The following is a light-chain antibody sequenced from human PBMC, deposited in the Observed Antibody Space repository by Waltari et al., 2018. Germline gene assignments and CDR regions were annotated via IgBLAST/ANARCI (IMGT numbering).Light chain of an antibody. Sequence: YTLTQPPSLSESPGRTVIISCTRSSGYIVSNDVHWVQPRPGSAPTIVIYENNLRPPGVPDRFSASIDRSSNSASLTISGLKTEDEADYYCQSYDSRNLVFGGGTKVTVL. V-gene: IGLV6-57*03. J-gene: IGLJ2*01. CDR1: SGYIVSND. CDR3: QSYDSRNLV. CDR2: ENN.